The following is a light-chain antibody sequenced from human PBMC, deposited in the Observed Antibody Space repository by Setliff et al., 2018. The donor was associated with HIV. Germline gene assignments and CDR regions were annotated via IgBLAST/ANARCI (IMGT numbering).Light chain of an antibody. CDR2: DVS. Sequence: QSVLTQPASVSGSPGQSITISCTGTSSDVGRYNYVSWYQQLPGKTPKLIIYDVSKWPSGVSNRFSASKSGNTASLTISGLQAEDEADYYCCSYTSISTYVFGTGTKVTVL. V-gene: IGLV2-14*03. CDR3: CSYTSISTYV. J-gene: IGLJ1*01. CDR1: SSDVGRYNY.